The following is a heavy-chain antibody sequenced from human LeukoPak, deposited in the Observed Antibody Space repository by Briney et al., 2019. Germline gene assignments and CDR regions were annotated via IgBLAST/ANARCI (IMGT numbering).Heavy chain of an antibody. CDR3: ARVRGVGSDSFDY. CDR2: IITIFHTP. CDR1: GYTFTSYD. Sequence: SVKVSCKASGYTFTSYDINWVRQAPGQGLEWMGVIITIFHTPYYAPKFQGRVTITADKSTSTVYMEVSSLRSEDTAVYYCARVRGVGSDSFDYWGQGTLVTVSS. V-gene: IGHV1-69*06. J-gene: IGHJ4*02. D-gene: IGHD3-10*01.